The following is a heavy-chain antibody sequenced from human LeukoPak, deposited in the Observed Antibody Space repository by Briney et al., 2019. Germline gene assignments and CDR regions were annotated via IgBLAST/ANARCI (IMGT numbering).Heavy chain of an antibody. CDR2: ISDSGSTI. Sequence: GGSLRLSCAASGFIFSDYYMTWIRQTPGKGLEWLSYISDSGSTINYADSVKGRHTISRDNAKKSLFLQMNSLRAEDTAVYYCAIYYDSSGSIDHWGQGTLVTVSS. D-gene: IGHD3-22*01. J-gene: IGHJ4*02. V-gene: IGHV3-11*01. CDR3: AIYYDSSGSIDH. CDR1: GFIFSDYY.